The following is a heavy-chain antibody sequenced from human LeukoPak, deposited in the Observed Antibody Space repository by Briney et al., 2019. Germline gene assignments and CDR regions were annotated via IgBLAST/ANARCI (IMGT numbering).Heavy chain of an antibody. D-gene: IGHD3-22*01. CDR2: IIPIFGTA. CDR3: ASPAHYYDSRGYFSY. V-gene: IGHV1-69*05. J-gene: IGHJ4*02. Sequence: ASVKVSCKASGGTFSSYAISWVRQAPGQGLEWMGGIIPIFGTANYAQKFQGRVTITTAESTSTDYMELSSLRSEATAVYYCASPAHYYDSRGYFSYWGQGTLVTVSS. CDR1: GGTFSSYA.